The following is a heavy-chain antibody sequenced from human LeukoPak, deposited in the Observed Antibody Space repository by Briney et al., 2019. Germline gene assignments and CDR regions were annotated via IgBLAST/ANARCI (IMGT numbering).Heavy chain of an antibody. CDR3: AADRYREDNYGMDV. Sequence: ASVKVSCKVSGYTLTELSMHWVRQAPGKGLEWMGGFDPEDGETIYAQKFQGRVTMTEDTSTDTAYMELSSLRSEDTAVYYCAADRYREDNYGMDVWGQGTTVTVSS. CDR2: FDPEDGET. D-gene: IGHD1-14*01. J-gene: IGHJ6*02. CDR1: GYTLTELS. V-gene: IGHV1-24*01.